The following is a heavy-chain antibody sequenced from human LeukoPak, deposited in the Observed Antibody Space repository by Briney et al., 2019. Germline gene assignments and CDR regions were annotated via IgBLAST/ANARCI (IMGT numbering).Heavy chain of an antibody. Sequence: PSETLSLTCTVSGGSISSSSYYWGWIRQPPGKGLEWIGSIYYSGSTYYNPSLKSRVTISVDTSKNQFSLKLSSVTAADTAVYYCARDPSDVWGKGTTVTVSS. V-gene: IGHV4-39*07. CDR1: GGSISSSSYY. J-gene: IGHJ6*04. CDR3: ARDPSDV. CDR2: IYYSGST.